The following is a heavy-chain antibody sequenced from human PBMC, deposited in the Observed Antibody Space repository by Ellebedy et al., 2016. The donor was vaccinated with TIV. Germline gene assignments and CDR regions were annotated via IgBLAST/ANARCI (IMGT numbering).Heavy chain of an antibody. J-gene: IGHJ4*02. D-gene: IGHD4-17*01. CDR2: IIPVSGTP. V-gene: IGHV1-69*13. Sequence: SVKVSXKASGGPFSSYVINWVRQAPGQGLEWVGGIIPVSGTPKYAQKFQGRLTITADESTRTAYMELSSLTSGDTAVYYCGRRRLYGDYYYFESWGQGTLVTV. CDR3: GRRRLYGDYYYFES. CDR1: GGPFSSYV.